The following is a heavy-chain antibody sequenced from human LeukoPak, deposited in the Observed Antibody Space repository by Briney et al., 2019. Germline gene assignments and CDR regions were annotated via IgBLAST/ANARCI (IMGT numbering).Heavy chain of an antibody. Sequence: GASVKVSCKASGYTFTAYYMHWVRQAPGQGLEWMGWINPNGGDTNYAQKFQGRVTMTRDTSISTAYMELSRLRSDDTAVYYCAVPSSGYYFYFDDWGQGTLVTVSS. J-gene: IGHJ4*02. CDR3: AVPSSGYYFYFDD. V-gene: IGHV1-2*02. CDR2: INPNGGDT. CDR1: GYTFTAYY. D-gene: IGHD3-22*01.